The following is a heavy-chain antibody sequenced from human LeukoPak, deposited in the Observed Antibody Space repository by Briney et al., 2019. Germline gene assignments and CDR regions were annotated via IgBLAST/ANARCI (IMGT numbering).Heavy chain of an antibody. J-gene: IGHJ4*02. CDR2: IYHSGST. V-gene: IGHV4-38-2*02. D-gene: IGHD5-18*01. CDR3: ASPRGYSYGFDY. Sequence: SETLSLTCTVSGYSISSGYYWGWIRQPPGKGLEWIGSIYHSGSTYYNPSLKSRVTISVDTSKNQFSLKLSSVTAADTAVHYCASPRGYSYGFDYWGQGTLVTVSS. CDR1: GYSISSGYY.